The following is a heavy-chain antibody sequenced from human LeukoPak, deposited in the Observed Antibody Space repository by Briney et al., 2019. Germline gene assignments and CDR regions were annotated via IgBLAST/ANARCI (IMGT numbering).Heavy chain of an antibody. CDR2: INPNSGGT. Sequence: ASVKVSCKASGYTFTGYYMHWVRQAPGQGLEWMGWINPNSGGTNYAQKFQGRVTMTRDTSISTAYMEPSRLRSDDTAVYYCARVGVYSSGWYGTPGNWFDPWGQGTLVTVSS. V-gene: IGHV1-2*02. CDR3: ARVGVYSSGWYGTPGNWFDP. CDR1: GYTFTGYY. D-gene: IGHD6-19*01. J-gene: IGHJ5*02.